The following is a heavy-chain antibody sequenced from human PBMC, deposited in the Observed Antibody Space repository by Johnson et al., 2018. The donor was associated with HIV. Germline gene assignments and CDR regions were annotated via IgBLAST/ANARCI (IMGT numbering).Heavy chain of an antibody. V-gene: IGHV3-30*04. CDR3: AKAPWRGGDPNSAFDI. CDR1: GFTFNNYP. Sequence: QVQLVESGGGVVQPGRSLRLSCTTSGFTFNNYPMHWVRQAPGKGLEWVAVISYDGSNKYYADSVKGRFTISRDNAKNSLYLQMNSLRAEDTALYYCAKAPWRGGDPNSAFDIWGLGTLVTVSS. J-gene: IGHJ3*02. CDR2: ISYDGSNK. D-gene: IGHD3-16*01.